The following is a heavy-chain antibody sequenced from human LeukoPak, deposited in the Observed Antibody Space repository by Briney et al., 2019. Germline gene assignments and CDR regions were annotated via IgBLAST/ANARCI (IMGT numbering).Heavy chain of an antibody. Sequence: SQTLSLTCAVSGDCVSSNSAAWDWIRQSPSSGLEWLGRTYYRSKWYYDYAVSVKSRITINPDTSKNQVSLQLNSVTPEDTAVYYCAGEIEWLANAFDIWGQGTVVTVSS. CDR3: AGEIEWLANAFDI. CDR1: GDCVSSNSAA. J-gene: IGHJ3*02. D-gene: IGHD6-19*01. CDR2: TYYRSKWYY. V-gene: IGHV6-1*01.